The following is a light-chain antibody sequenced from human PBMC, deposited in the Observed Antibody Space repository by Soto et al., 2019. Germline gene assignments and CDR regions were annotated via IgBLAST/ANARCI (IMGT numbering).Light chain of an antibody. Sequence: EIVLTQSPVTLSLSPGERATLSCRASQSVGTYLAWYQQKPGQAPRLLIYDASNRATGIPARFSGSGSGTDFTLTISSLEPEDFAVYYCQQRNDWPPLFTFGPGTKVDIK. CDR2: DAS. J-gene: IGKJ3*01. CDR1: QSVGTY. CDR3: QQRNDWPPLFT. V-gene: IGKV3-11*01.